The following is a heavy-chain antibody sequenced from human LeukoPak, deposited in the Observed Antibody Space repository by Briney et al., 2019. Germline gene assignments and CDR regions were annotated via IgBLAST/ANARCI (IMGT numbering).Heavy chain of an antibody. J-gene: IGHJ4*02. Sequence: SETLSLTCTVSGGSMNGYYWSWIRQPPGKGLEWIGYIYYSGSTNYNPSLKSRVTISVDTSKNQFSLKLSSVTAADTAVYYCASNYYGSGSLDYWGQGNLVTVSS. D-gene: IGHD3-10*01. CDR2: IYYSGST. V-gene: IGHV4-59*08. CDR1: GGSMNGYY. CDR3: ASNYYGSGSLDY.